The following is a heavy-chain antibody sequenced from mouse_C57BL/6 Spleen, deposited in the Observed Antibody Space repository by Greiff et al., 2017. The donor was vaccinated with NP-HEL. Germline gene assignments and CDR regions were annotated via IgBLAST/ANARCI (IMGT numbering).Heavy chain of an antibody. CDR2: IDPEDGET. J-gene: IGHJ3*01. Sequence: EVMLVESGAELVKPGASVKLSCTASGFNIKDYYMHWVKQRTEQGLEWIGRIDPEDGETKYAPKFQGKATITADTSSNTAYLQLSSLTSEDTAVYYCARNYGSSYEFAYWGQGTLVTVSA. D-gene: IGHD1-1*01. V-gene: IGHV14-2*01. CDR3: ARNYGSSYEFAY. CDR1: GFNIKDYY.